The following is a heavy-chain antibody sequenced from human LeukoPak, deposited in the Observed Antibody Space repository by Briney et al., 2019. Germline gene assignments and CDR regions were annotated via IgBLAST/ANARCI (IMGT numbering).Heavy chain of an antibody. Sequence: SETLSLTCTVSGGSISSGGYYWSWIRQPPGKGLEWIGYIYHSGSTYYNPSLKSRVTISVDTSKNQFSLKLSSVTAADTAVYYCARDPAIGGYYYYMDVWGKGTTVTVSS. CDR2: IYHSGST. V-gene: IGHV4-30-2*01. CDR3: ARDPAIGGYYYYMDV. J-gene: IGHJ6*03. CDR1: GGSISSGGYY.